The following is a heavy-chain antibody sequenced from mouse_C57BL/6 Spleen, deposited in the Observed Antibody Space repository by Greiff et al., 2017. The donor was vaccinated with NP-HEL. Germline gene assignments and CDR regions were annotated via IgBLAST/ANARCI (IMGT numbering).Heavy chain of an antibody. CDR2: IRNKANNHAT. CDR3: TNPNYYGSSYGFAY. V-gene: IGHV6-6*01. J-gene: IGHJ3*01. D-gene: IGHD1-1*01. Sequence: EVKLMESGGGLVQPGGSMKLSCAASGFTFSDAWMDWVRQSPEKGLEWVAEIRNKANNHATYYAESVKGRFTISRDDSKSSVYLQMISLRAEDTGIYYCTNPNYYGSSYGFAYWGQGTLVTVSA. CDR1: GFTFSDAW.